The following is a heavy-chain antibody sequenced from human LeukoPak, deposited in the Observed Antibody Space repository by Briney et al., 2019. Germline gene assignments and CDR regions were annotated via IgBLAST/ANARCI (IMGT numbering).Heavy chain of an antibody. D-gene: IGHD3-9*01. CDR2: IKQDGSEK. Sequence: GGSLRLSCAASGFTFSSYWMGWVRQAPRKGPERVANIKQDGSEKYYVDSVKGRFTVSRDNSKNMLYLQMNSLRAEDTAVYYCAHLGYDILTGYYNWGQGTLVFVSS. CDR3: AHLGYDILTGYYN. V-gene: IGHV3-7*05. CDR1: GFTFSSYW. J-gene: IGHJ4*02.